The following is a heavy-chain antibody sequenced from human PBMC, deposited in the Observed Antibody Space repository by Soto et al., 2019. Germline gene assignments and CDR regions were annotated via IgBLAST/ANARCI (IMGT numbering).Heavy chain of an antibody. V-gene: IGHV1-69*13. J-gene: IGHJ6*02. CDR3: ARDRRSGSYYYYYGMDV. Sequence: SVKVSCKASGGTFSSYAISWVRQAPGQGLEWMGGIIPIFGTANYAQKFQGRVTITADESTSTAYMALSSLRSEDTAVYYCARDRRSGSYYYYYGMDVWGRGTTVTVSS. CDR2: IIPIFGTA. D-gene: IGHD1-26*01. CDR1: GGTFSSYA.